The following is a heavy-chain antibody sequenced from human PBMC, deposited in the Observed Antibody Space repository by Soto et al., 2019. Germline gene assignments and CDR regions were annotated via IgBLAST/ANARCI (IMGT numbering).Heavy chain of an antibody. D-gene: IGHD2-15*01. J-gene: IGHJ4*02. CDR1: GFTVSDYY. CDR2: IYSGGST. CDR3: ATAKLLLPWLFDY. V-gene: IGHV3-66*01. Sequence: GGSLRLSCAASGFTVSDYYMSWVRQAPGKGLEWVSVIYSGGSTYYADSVKGRFIISRDDSKNTLFLQMNSLRAEDTAVYYCATAKLLLPWLFDYWGQGTLVTVSS.